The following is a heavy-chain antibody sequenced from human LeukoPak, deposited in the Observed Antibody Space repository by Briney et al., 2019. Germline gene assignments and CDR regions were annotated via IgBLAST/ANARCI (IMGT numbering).Heavy chain of an antibody. D-gene: IGHD3-10*01. CDR1: GFTFSSYA. CDR2: ISYDGSNK. J-gene: IGHJ6*03. Sequence: PGRSLRFSCAASGFTFSSYAMHWVRQAPGKGLEWVAVISYDGSNKYYADSVKGRFTISRDNSKNTLYLQMNSLRAEDTAVYYCARGDYGSGIGRPNYYYYMDVWGKGTTVTVSS. V-gene: IGHV3-30*01. CDR3: ARGDYGSGIGRPNYYYYMDV.